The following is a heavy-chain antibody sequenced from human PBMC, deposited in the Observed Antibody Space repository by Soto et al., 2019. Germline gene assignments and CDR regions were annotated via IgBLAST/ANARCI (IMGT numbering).Heavy chain of an antibody. CDR3: ARDRCYDGSCYSASDH. Sequence: EVRLVESGGGLVQPGGSLRLACEASNFDFSTYSMDWVRQAPGKGLERIAYISGTGFTIHYADSVRGRFTIRRDNNRNSLFLDMNSLRDDDTAVYYCARDRCYDGSCYSASDHWGQGTLVTVSS. V-gene: IGHV3-48*02. D-gene: IGHD2-15*01. CDR1: NFDFSTYS. J-gene: IGHJ4*02. CDR2: ISGTGFTI.